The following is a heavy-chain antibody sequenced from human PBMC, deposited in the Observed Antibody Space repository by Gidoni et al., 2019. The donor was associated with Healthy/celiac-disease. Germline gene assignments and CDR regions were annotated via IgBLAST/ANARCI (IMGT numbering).Heavy chain of an antibody. D-gene: IGHD6-6*01. CDR3: ASLSSIAARRSAFDI. CDR2: INPSGGST. Sequence: QVQLVQSGAEVKKPGASVKVSCKASGYTFTSYYMHWVRQAPGQGLEWMGIINPSGGSTSYAQKFQGRVTMTRDTSTSTVYMELSSLRSEDTAVYYCASLSSIAARRSAFDIWGQGTMVTVSS. J-gene: IGHJ3*02. CDR1: GYTFTSYY. V-gene: IGHV1-46*03.